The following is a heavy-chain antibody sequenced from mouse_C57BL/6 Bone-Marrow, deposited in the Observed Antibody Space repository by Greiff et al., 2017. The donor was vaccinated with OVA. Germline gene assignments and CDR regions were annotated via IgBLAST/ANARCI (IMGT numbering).Heavy chain of an antibody. D-gene: IGHD1-1*01. V-gene: IGHV1-69*01. CDR1: GSTFTSYW. Sequence: VQLQQPGAELVMPGASVKLSCKASGSTFTSYWMHWVKQRPGQGLEWIGEIDPSDSYTNYNQKFKGKSTLTVDKSSSTAYMQLSSLTSEDSAVYYCASVYYYGSMDYWGQGTSVTVSS. J-gene: IGHJ4*01. CDR3: ASVYYYGSMDY. CDR2: IDPSDSYT.